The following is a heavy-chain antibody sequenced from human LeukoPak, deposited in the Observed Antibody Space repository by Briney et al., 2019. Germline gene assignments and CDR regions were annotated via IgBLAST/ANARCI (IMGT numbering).Heavy chain of an antibody. CDR2: ISSSSSYI. V-gene: IGHV3-21*01. CDR3: ATANTAMKNWFDP. J-gene: IGHJ5*02. D-gene: IGHD5-18*01. Sequence: GGSLRLSCAASGFTFSSYSMNWVRQAPGKGLEWVSSISSSSSYIYYADSVKGRFTISRDNAKNSLYLQMNSLRAEDTAVYYCATANTAMKNWFDPWGQGTLVTVSS. CDR1: GFTFSSYS.